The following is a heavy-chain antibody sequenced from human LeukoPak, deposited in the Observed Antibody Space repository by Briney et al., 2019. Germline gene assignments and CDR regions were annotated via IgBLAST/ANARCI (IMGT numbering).Heavy chain of an antibody. D-gene: IGHD3-3*02. CDR3: ARELGPRPYYFDY. CDR1: GGSISSGGYS. J-gene: IGHJ4*02. Sequence: SQTLSLTCAVSGGSISSGGYSWSWIRQPPGKGLEWIGYIYHSGSTYYNPSLKSRVTISVDTSKNQFSLKLSSVTAADTAVYYCARELGPRPYYFDYWGQGTLVTVSS. V-gene: IGHV4-30-2*01. CDR2: IYHSGST.